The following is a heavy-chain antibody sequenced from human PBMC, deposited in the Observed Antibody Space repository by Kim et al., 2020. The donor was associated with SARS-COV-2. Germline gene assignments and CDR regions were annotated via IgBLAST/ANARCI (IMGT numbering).Heavy chain of an antibody. Sequence: SETLSLTCAVYGGSFSGYYWSWIRQPPGKGLEWIGEINHSGSTNYNPSLKSRVTISVDTSKNQFSLKLSSVTAADTAVYYCARVNLGGYSYVGTNWYFDLWGRGTLVTVSS. CDR1: GGSFSGYY. D-gene: IGHD5-18*01. CDR2: INHSGST. CDR3: ARVNLGGYSYVGTNWYFDL. J-gene: IGHJ2*01. V-gene: IGHV4-34*01.